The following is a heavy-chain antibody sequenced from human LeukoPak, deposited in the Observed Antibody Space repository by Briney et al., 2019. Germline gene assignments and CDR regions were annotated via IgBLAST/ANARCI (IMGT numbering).Heavy chain of an antibody. D-gene: IGHD5-18*01. CDR3: ARDYSYGPHDAFDI. V-gene: IGHV1-18*01. Sequence: GASVKVSCKASGYTFTSYGISWVRQAPGQGLEWMGWISACNGNTNYAQKPQGRVTMTTDTSTSTAYMELRSLRSDDTAVYYCARDYSYGPHDAFDIWGQGTMVTVSS. J-gene: IGHJ3*02. CDR2: ISACNGNT. CDR1: GYTFTSYG.